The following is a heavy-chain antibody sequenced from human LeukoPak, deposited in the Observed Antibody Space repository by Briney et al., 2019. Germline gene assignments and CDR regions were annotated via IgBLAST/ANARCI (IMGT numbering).Heavy chain of an antibody. J-gene: IGHJ4*02. CDR1: GYSINSGYY. CDR3: ARGFVDIVATTTFDY. Sequence: SETLSLTCTVSGYSINSGYYWGWIRQPPGKGLEWIGSIYHSGSTYYNPSLKSRVTISVDTSKNQFSLKLSSVTAADTAVYYCARGFVDIVATTTFDYWGQGTLVTVSS. V-gene: IGHV4-38-2*02. D-gene: IGHD5-12*01. CDR2: IYHSGST.